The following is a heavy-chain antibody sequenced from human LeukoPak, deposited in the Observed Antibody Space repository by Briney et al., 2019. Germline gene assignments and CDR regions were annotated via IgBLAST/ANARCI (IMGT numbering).Heavy chain of an antibody. V-gene: IGHV1-18*01. Sequence: ASVKVSCKASGYTFSNFGISWVRQAPGQGPEWVGWISAYSGNINYPEKFQGRLTMTTDTSTSTAYMDLRSLRSDDTGVYYCARDARDLWNGSGFDYWGQGTLVTVS. CDR1: GYTFSNFG. J-gene: IGHJ4*01. CDR3: ARDARDLWNGSGFDY. D-gene: IGHD3-3*01. CDR2: ISAYSGNI.